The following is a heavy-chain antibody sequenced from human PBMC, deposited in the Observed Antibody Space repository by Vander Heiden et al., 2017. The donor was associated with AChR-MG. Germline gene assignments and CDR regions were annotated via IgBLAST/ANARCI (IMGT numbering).Heavy chain of an antibody. CDR1: GGSLRGYS. V-gene: IGHV4-34*01. D-gene: IGHD3-9*01. Sequence: QVQLEQWGAGLLKPSEPLSLTCAVRGGSLRGYSWAWVRQSPGKGLEWLGEINNSGNTKYNPSVQGRISMSVDTSKDEVSLRLNSVTVADRGIFHCARVTKDYEILTGESRFYYYYLDVWGKGTTLTVSS. CDR2: INNSGNT. CDR3: ARVTKDYEILTGESRFYYYYLDV. J-gene: IGHJ6*03.